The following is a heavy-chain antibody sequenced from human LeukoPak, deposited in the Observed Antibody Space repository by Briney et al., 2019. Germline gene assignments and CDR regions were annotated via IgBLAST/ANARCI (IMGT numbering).Heavy chain of an antibody. V-gene: IGHV3-21*01. Sequence: GGSLRLSCAASGFTFSNAWMSWVRQAPGKGLEWVSSISSSSSYIYYADSVKGRFTISRDNAKNSLYLQMNSLRAEDTAVYYCARDSSLGSGRLHEDIDFDYWGQGTLVTVSS. CDR1: GFTFSNAW. J-gene: IGHJ4*02. CDR3: ARDSSLGSGRLHEDIDFDY. D-gene: IGHD3-10*01. CDR2: ISSSSSYI.